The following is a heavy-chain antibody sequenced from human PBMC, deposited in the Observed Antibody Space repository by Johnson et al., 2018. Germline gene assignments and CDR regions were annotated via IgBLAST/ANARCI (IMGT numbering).Heavy chain of an antibody. CDR3: AKDSGSVATIVGEFHYYYYMDV. CDR1: GFTFSRFG. CDR2: ISNDGSNE. J-gene: IGHJ6*03. D-gene: IGHD5-12*01. Sequence: VQLLETGGGVVQPGRSLRLSCAASGFTFSRFGMHWVRQAPGKGLEWVAVISNDGSNEDYADSVKGRFIISRDNSKNTLYLQMNSLRVEDTAVYFCAKDSGSVATIVGEFHYYYYMDVWGKGTMVTVSS. V-gene: IGHV3-30*18.